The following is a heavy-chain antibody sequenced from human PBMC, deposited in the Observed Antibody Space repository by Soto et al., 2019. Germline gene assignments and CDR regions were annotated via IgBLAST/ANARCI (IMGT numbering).Heavy chain of an antibody. V-gene: IGHV5-51*01. CDR1: VYSFTSYC. CDR3: ARLPLKYYYGMDV. J-gene: IGHJ6*02. Sequence: GESLKISCKGSVYSFTSYCISWVRQMPGKGLEWMWIIYPGDSDTRYSPSFQGQVTISADKSISTAYLQWSSLKASDTAMYYCARLPLKYYYGMDVWGQGTTVIVSS. D-gene: IGHD3-9*01. CDR2: IYPGDSDT.